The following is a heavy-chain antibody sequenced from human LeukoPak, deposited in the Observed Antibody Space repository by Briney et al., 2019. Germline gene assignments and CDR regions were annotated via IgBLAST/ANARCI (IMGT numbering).Heavy chain of an antibody. CDR1: GFTFSSYG. V-gene: IGHV3-30*02. D-gene: IGHD2-21*02. CDR2: IRYDGSNK. J-gene: IGHJ4*02. Sequence: PGGSLRLSCAASGFTFSSYGMHWVRQAPGKGLEWVAFIRYDGSNKYYADSVKGRFTISRDNSKNTLYLQMNSLRAEDTAVYYCAREGDTGEYYFDYWGQGTLVTVSS. CDR3: AREGDTGEYYFDY.